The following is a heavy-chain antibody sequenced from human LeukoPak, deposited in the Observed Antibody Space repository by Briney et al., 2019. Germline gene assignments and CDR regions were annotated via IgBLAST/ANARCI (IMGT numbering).Heavy chain of an antibody. D-gene: IGHD2-15*01. CDR3: AKFINCSVGGCYIGN. Sequence: SETLSLTCVVSGDTIWHSNWWSWIRQSPGRGLEWIGEVYHSGTTRYNPSLLSRVSILVDRSKNEFSLILNSVTAADTAVYYCAKFINCSVGGCYIGNWGQGALVTVSS. CDR1: GDTIWHSNW. J-gene: IGHJ4*02. V-gene: IGHV4-4*02. CDR2: VYHSGTT.